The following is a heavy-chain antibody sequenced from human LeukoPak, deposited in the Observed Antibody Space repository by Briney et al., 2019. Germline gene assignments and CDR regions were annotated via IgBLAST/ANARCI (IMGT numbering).Heavy chain of an antibody. CDR2: ISSSGSTI. CDR1: GFTFSDYY. Sequence: GSLRLSCAASGFTFSDYYMSWIRQAPGKGLEWVSYISSSGSTIYYADSVKGRFTISRDNAKNSLYLQMNSLRAEDTAVYYCARFPRHTLYSSSWYRGIFYYYYGMDVWGQGTTVTVSS. V-gene: IGHV3-11*01. D-gene: IGHD6-13*01. J-gene: IGHJ6*02. CDR3: ARFPRHTLYSSSWYRGIFYYYYGMDV.